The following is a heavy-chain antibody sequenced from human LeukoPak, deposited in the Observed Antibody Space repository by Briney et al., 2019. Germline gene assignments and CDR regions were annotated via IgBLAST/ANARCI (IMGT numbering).Heavy chain of an antibody. Sequence: GGSLRLSCAASGFTFSSYSTNWVRQAPGKGLEWVSSISSSSSYIYYADSVKGRFTISRDNAKNSLYLQMNSLRAEDTAVYYCARDYRRIALYDYVWGSYAEDAFDIWGQGTMVTVSS. J-gene: IGHJ3*02. CDR3: ARDYRRIALYDYVWGSYAEDAFDI. CDR1: GFTFSSYS. CDR2: ISSSSSYI. V-gene: IGHV3-21*01. D-gene: IGHD3-16*01.